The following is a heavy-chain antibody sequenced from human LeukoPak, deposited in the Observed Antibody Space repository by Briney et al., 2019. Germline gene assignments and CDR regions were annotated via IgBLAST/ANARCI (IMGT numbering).Heavy chain of an antibody. Sequence: SETLSLTCTVSGGSISSYYWSWIRQPAGKGLEWIGRIYTSGSTNYNPSLKSRVTMSVDTSKNQFSLKLSSVTAADTAVYYCARVRYYYDSSGYYRLDYWGQGTLVTVSS. CDR2: IYTSGST. CDR3: ARVRYYYDSSGYYRLDY. J-gene: IGHJ4*02. V-gene: IGHV4-4*07. D-gene: IGHD3-22*01. CDR1: GGSISSYY.